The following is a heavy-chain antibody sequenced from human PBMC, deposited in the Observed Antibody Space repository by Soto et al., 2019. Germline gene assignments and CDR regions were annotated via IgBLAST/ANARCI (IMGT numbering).Heavy chain of an antibody. CDR1: GFTFSDYW. Sequence: EVQLVESGGGLVQPGGSLRLSCAGSGFTFSDYWMGWIRQAPGKGLEWVANIKKDGSTQYYVDSVRGRFTISRDNAKNSVYLHMNSLRVEDTAVYYCARHGDYVFDYWGLGTLVTASS. CDR3: ARHGDYVFDY. CDR2: IKKDGSTQ. D-gene: IGHD4-17*01. V-gene: IGHV3-7*02. J-gene: IGHJ4*02.